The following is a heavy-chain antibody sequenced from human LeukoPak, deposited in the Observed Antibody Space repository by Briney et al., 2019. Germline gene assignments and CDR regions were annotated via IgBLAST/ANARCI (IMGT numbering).Heavy chain of an antibody. Sequence: SETLALTCTVSGGSISSSSYYWGWIRQPPGKGLEWIGNIYYSGSTYYNPSVKSRVTISGDTSKNQFSLNLSSVTAADTAVYYCARDPHPSRIAAAPRRGMDVWGQGTTVTVSS. CDR1: GGSISSSSYY. CDR2: IYYSGST. V-gene: IGHV4-39*07. J-gene: IGHJ6*02. CDR3: ARDPHPSRIAAAPRRGMDV. D-gene: IGHD6-13*01.